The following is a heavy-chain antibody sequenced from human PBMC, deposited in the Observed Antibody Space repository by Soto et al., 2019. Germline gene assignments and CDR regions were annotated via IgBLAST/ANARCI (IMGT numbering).Heavy chain of an antibody. Sequence: QVQVVQSVVEVRRPGSSVKVSCKASGDTFKNCVISWVRQAPGQGLEWMGGIIPLFGTTDFAQRFQGRLTITTDESTTTAYMELSRLRSEVKATYYCAAEMGFGKLSVVRGQGTTVSVSS. CDR1: GDTFKNCV. CDR3: AAEMGFGKLSVV. D-gene: IGHD3-10*01. J-gene: IGHJ6*02. V-gene: IGHV1-69*01. CDR2: IIPLFGTT.